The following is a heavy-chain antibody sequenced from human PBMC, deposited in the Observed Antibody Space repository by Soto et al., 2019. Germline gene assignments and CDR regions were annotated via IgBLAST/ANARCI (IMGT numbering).Heavy chain of an antibody. CDR2: IIPMFGTA. CDR3: ASGIQLWLRRINNGYSG. D-gene: IGHD5-18*01. CDR1: GGTFSTYA. V-gene: IGHV1-69*05. Sequence: QVQLVQSGAEVKKPESSVKVSCKAPGGTFSTYAISWVRQAPGQGLEWMGGIIPMFGTANYAQRFQDRVTXTXYECTNTVYMELSSLRSEDTAVYFCASGIQLWLRRINNGYSGWGQGTLVTVSS. J-gene: IGHJ4*02.